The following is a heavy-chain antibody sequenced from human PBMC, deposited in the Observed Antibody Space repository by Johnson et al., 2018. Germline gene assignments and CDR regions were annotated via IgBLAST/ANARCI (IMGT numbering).Heavy chain of an antibody. D-gene: IGHD3-3*01. J-gene: IGHJ6*02. Sequence: VQLLESGGGVVQPGRSLRLSCAASGFTFSSYAMHWVRQAPGKGLEWVAVISYDGSNKYYADSVKGRFTISRDNSKNTLYLQMNSLRAEDTAVYYCASEMGIIRANYYYYGMDVWGQGTTVTVSS. CDR2: ISYDGSNK. V-gene: IGHV3-30*04. CDR3: ASEMGIIRANYYYYGMDV. CDR1: GFTFSSYA.